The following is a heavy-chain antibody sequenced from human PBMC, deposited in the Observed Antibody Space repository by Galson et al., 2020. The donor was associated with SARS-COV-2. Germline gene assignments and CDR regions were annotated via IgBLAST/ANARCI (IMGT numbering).Heavy chain of an antibody. D-gene: IGHD3-3*01. Sequence: SATLSLTCTVSGGSISSSSYYWGWIRQPPGKGLEWIGSIYYSGSTYYNPSLKSRVTISVDTSKNQFSLKLSSVTAADTAVYYCARDQLRFLEWLQNNWFDPWGQGTLVTLSS. CDR3: ARDQLRFLEWLQNNWFDP. J-gene: IGHJ5*02. CDR1: GGSISSSSYY. CDR2: IYYSGST. V-gene: IGHV4-39*07.